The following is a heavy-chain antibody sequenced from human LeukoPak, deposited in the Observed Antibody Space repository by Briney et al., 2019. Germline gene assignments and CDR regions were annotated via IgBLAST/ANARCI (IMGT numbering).Heavy chain of an antibody. V-gene: IGHV5-51*01. CDR2: IYPGDSDT. CDR3: ARQIITDCSGGICYSYYFDY. CDR1: GYSFNRYW. D-gene: IGHD2-15*01. Sequence: TGESLKISCQGSGYSFNRYWIAWVRQMPGKGLEWMGIIYPGDSDTRYSPSFQGQVTISADKSISTAYLQWSSLKASDTAIYYCARQIITDCSGGICYSYYFDYWGQGTLVTVS. J-gene: IGHJ4*02.